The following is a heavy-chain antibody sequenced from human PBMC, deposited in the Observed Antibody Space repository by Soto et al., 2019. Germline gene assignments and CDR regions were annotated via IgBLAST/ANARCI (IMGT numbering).Heavy chain of an antibody. D-gene: IGHD6-6*01. V-gene: IGHV4-34*01. CDR2: INHSGST. CDR1: GGSFSGYY. Sequence: QVQLQQWGAGLLKPSETLSLTCAVYGGSFSGYYWSWIRQPPGKGLEWIGEINHSGSTNYNPSLRSRVTISVDTSKNQCSLKLSSVTAADTAVYYCARGRGYSSSSGDYWGQGTLVTVSS. J-gene: IGHJ4*02. CDR3: ARGRGYSSSSGDY.